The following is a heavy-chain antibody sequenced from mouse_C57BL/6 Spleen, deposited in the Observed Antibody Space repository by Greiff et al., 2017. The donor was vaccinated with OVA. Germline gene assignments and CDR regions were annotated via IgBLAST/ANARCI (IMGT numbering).Heavy chain of an antibody. CDR2: IDPETGGT. Sequence: QVHVKQSGAELVRPGASVTLSCKASGYTFTDYEMHWVKQTPVHGLEWIGAIDPETGGTAYNQKFKGKAILTADKSSSTAYMELRSLTSEDSAVYYCTRASSGFGAYWGQGTLVTVSA. V-gene: IGHV1-15*01. CDR3: TRASSGFGAY. D-gene: IGHD3-2*02. CDR1: GYTFTDYE. J-gene: IGHJ3*01.